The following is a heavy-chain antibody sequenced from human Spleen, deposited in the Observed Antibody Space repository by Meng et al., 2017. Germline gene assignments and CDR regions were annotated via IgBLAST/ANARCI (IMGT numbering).Heavy chain of an antibody. CDR2: TYYGSKWSH. J-gene: IGHJ4*02. CDR3: ARGFAPVAPGAFDY. V-gene: IGHV6-1*01. Sequence: QVQLQQSGPGLVKPSQTPSLTCAISGASVSSNRAAWNWIRQSPSRGLEWLGRTYYGSKWSHDYAVSVKSRIIINADTSKNQFSLQLNSVTPGDTAVYYCARGFAPVAPGAFDYWGQGTLVTVSS. CDR1: GASVSSNRAA. D-gene: IGHD2-2*01.